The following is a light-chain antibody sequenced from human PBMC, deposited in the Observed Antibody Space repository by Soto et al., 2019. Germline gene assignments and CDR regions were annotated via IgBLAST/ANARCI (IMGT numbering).Light chain of an antibody. J-gene: IGLJ3*02. CDR1: SSNIGSNT. V-gene: IGLV1-44*01. CDR2: GND. CDR3: AAWDDSLNGRL. Sequence: QSVLTQPPSASGTPGQRVTISCSGSSSNIGSNTVNWFQQLPGTAPKLLIYGNDMRPSGVPDRFSGSKSGTSASLAISGLQSDDEADYYCAAWDDSLNGRLFGGGTKVTVL.